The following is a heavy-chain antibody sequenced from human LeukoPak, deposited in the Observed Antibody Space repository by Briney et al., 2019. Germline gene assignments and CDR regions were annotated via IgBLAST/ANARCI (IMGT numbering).Heavy chain of an antibody. J-gene: IGHJ6*04. CDR1: GFTFSSYE. V-gene: IGHV3-48*03. CDR2: INSSGSTI. Sequence: GGSLRLSCAASGFTFSSYEMNWVRQAPGKGLEWVSYINSSGSTIYYADSVKGRFTISRDNAKNSLYLQMNSLRAEDTAVYYCAELGITMIGGVWGKGTTVTISS. D-gene: IGHD3-10*02. CDR3: AELGITMIGGV.